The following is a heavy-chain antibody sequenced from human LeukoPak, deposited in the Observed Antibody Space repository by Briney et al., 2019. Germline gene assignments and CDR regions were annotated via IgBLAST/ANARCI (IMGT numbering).Heavy chain of an antibody. Sequence: GGSLRLSCAASGFTFDDYAMHWVRQAPGEGLEWVSGISWNSGSIGYADSVKGRFTISRDNAKNSLYLQMNSLRAEDTALYYCAKDRRIAAAGTNYFDYWGQGTLVTVSS. J-gene: IGHJ4*02. D-gene: IGHD6-13*01. CDR1: GFTFDDYA. V-gene: IGHV3-9*01. CDR2: ISWNSGSI. CDR3: AKDRRIAAAGTNYFDY.